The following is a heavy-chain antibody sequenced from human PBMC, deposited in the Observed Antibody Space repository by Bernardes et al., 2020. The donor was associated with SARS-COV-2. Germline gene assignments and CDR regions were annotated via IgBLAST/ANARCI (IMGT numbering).Heavy chain of an antibody. V-gene: IGHV3-23*01. Sequence: GGSLRLSCAASGFTFSSYAMNWVRQAPGKGLEWVSGISGSGGNTYYADSVKGRFTISRDNSKNTLFLHVSSLRADDTAVYYCARGREGGTYQIIYWGQGTVVTVSS. J-gene: IGHJ4*02. CDR3: ARGREGGTYQIIY. CDR1: GFTFSSYA. D-gene: IGHD2-2*01. CDR2: ISGSGGNT.